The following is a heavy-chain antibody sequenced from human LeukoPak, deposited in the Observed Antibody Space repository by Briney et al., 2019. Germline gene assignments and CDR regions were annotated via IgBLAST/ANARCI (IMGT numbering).Heavy chain of an antibody. CDR3: ANFFLSAGAFDI. Sequence: RSLILSCAASGFTFSTYGMHWVRQAPGKGLEWVAVIWYDGSNKYYADSVKGRFTISRDNSKNTLYLQMNSLRAEDTAVYYCANFFLSAGAFDIWGQGTMVTVSS. CDR2: IWYDGSNK. V-gene: IGHV3-33*06. CDR1: GFTFSTYG. J-gene: IGHJ3*02. D-gene: IGHD3-3*01.